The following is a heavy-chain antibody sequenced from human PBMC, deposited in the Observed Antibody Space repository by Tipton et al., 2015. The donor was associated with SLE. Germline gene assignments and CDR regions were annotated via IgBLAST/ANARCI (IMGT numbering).Heavy chain of an antibody. D-gene: IGHD2-21*01. CDR1: GDSISGRY. J-gene: IGHJ3*02. Sequence: TLSLTCSVSGDSISGRYWSWIRQPPGKGLEWIGYIYYSGSAFYNPSLKSRVTMSVDTSKNQFFMRLSSATAADTAVYYCAREVITITDSDAFDIWGQGTKVTVSS. CDR3: AREVITITDSDAFDI. V-gene: IGHV4-59*06. CDR2: IYYSGSA.